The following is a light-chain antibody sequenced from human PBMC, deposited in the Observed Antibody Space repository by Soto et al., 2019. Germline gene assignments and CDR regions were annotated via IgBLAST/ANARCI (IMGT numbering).Light chain of an antibody. V-gene: IGKV3-15*01. J-gene: IGKJ1*01. CDR3: QQYSSWLWT. Sequence: IVMTQSPATLSVSPGERANLSCRASQSVGTKLAWYQQTPCQAPRLLIYGASNRATGVPARISGSVSGTEFTLTIASLQSEDFAVYYCQQYSSWLWTFGQGTKVEIK. CDR1: QSVGTK. CDR2: GAS.